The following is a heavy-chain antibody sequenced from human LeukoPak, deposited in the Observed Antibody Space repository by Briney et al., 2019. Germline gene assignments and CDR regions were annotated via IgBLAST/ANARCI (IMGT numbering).Heavy chain of an antibody. Sequence: GGSLRLSCAASGFTFSGHAMHWVRQAPGKGLQWVAVILYDGSQKYYADSVKGRFTVSRDNSKNTVYLQMTGLRAEDTAVYYCAKGAVVPAATHFDYWGQGTLVTVSS. CDR2: ILYDGSQK. D-gene: IGHD2-2*01. V-gene: IGHV3-30*04. CDR1: GFTFSGHA. J-gene: IGHJ4*02. CDR3: AKGAVVPAATHFDY.